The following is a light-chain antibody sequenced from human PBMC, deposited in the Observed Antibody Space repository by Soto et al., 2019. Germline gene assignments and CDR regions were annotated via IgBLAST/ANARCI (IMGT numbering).Light chain of an antibody. J-gene: IGLJ1*01. CDR3: SSYTSSSTLYV. CDR2: EVS. CDR1: SSDLCGYNY. V-gene: IGLV2-14*01. Sequence: QSALTQPASVSVSPGQSITISCTGTSSDLCGYNYVSWYQQLPGKAPKLMIYEVSNRPSGVSNRFSGSKSGNTASLTISGLQAEDEADYYCSSYTSSSTLYVFGTGTKVTV.